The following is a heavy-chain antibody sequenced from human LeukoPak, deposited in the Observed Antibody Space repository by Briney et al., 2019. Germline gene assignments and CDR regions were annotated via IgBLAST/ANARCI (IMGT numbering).Heavy chain of an antibody. J-gene: IGHJ6*02. CDR2: INSDGSST. Sequence: GGSLRLSCAASGFAFSTSWLHWVRQAPGKGLVWVSRINSDGSSTTYADSVKGRFTISRDNPKNTLYLQMNSLRAEDTAVYYCVRDHYYSMDVWGQGTTVTVS. CDR3: VRDHYYSMDV. V-gene: IGHV3-74*03. CDR1: GFAFSTSW.